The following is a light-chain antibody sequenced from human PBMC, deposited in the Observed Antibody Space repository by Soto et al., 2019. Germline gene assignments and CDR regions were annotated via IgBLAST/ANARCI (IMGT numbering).Light chain of an antibody. J-gene: IGKJ4*01. Sequence: EIVMAQTPATLSVSPGEGGTLSCRASQGIGDTLAWYQQKPGQTPRLLIYDTSIRATGVPARFSGSRSGAEFTLTISSLQSEDFAVYYCQHYVTWPLTFGGGTKVESK. CDR1: QGIGDT. CDR3: QHYVTWPLT. CDR2: DTS. V-gene: IGKV3-15*01.